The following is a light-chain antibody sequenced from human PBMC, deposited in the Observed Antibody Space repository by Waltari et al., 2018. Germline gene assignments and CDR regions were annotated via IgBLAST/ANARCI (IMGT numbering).Light chain of an antibody. J-gene: IGKJ2*01. Sequence: DIKMTQSPSSLSAYVGDRVTITCRASQGISNSLAWYQQKPGKAPKLLLYAASRLESGVPSRFSGSGSGTDYTLTISSLQPEDFATYYCQQYYSTLMYTFGQGTKLEIK. CDR3: QQYYSTLMYT. V-gene: IGKV1-NL1*01. CDR1: QGISNS. CDR2: AAS.